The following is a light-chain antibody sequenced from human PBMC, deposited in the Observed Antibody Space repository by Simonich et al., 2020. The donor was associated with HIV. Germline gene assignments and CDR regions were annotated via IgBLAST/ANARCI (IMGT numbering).Light chain of an antibody. V-gene: IGLV2-11*01. CDR2: DVS. CDR1: SSDVGGYNY. CDR3: CSYAGSNIYMV. J-gene: IGLJ2*01. Sequence: QSALTQPRSVSGSPGQSVTISCTGTSSDVGGYNYVSWYQQHPGKAPKLMIYDVSKRPSGVPDRFSGSKSGTSASLAITGLQAEDEADYYCCSYAGSNIYMVFGGGTKLTVL.